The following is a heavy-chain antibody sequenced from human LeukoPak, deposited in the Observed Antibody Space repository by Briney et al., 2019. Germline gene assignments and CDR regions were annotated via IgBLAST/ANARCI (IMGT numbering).Heavy chain of an antibody. Sequence: SQTLSLTCTVSGASINIGDYYWSWIRQPPGKGLEWIGYISYSGSTYYTPSLKSRVTISVDTSKNQFSLKLSSVTAADTAVYYCARESRDWNYEDYWGQGTLVTVSS. CDR1: GASINIGDYY. CDR2: ISYSGST. CDR3: ARESRDWNYEDY. V-gene: IGHV4-30-4*01. J-gene: IGHJ4*02. D-gene: IGHD1-7*01.